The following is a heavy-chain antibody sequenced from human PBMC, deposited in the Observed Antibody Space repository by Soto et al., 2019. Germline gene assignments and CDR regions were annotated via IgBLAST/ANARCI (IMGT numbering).Heavy chain of an antibody. CDR1: GFSLNTGGVG. J-gene: IGHJ6*01. CDR3: IRNWRYYGGDYYYGMDA. Sequence: ITLKESGPTLVKPTQTLTLTCTFSGFSLNTGGVGVGWVRQTRGKAMEWLALIYWDDDERYRPSLRSRLNITKDTINNQVVLTMNNMDPEDTATYYCIRNWRYYGGDYYYGMDAWGQGTTVTVSS. CDR2: IYWDDDE. D-gene: IGHD3-10*01. V-gene: IGHV2-5*02.